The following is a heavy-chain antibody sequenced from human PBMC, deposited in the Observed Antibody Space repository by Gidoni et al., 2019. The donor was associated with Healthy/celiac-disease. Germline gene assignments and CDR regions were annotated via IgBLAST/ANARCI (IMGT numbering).Heavy chain of an antibody. Sequence: QVQLQQWDAGLLKPSETLSLTCAVYGGSFSGYYWSWIRQPPGKGLEWIGEINHSGSTNYNPSLKSRVTISVDTSKNQFSLKLSSVTAADTAVYYCARATPQWLRWANYYYYGMDVWGQGTTVTVSS. D-gene: IGHD5-12*01. CDR1: GGSFSGYY. CDR2: INHSGST. J-gene: IGHJ6*02. CDR3: ARATPQWLRWANYYYYGMDV. V-gene: IGHV4-34*01.